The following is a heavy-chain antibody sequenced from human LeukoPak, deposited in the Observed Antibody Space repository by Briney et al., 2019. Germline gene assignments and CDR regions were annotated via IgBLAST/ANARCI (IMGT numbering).Heavy chain of an antibody. CDR1: GGSISSSSSY. D-gene: IGHD2-15*01. Sequence: SETRSLTCTVSGGSISSSSSYWDWIRQPPGKGLEWIGNIYYSGSTNYNASLKSRVTISVDTSKNQFSLKLSPVTAADTALYYCARRGGGSWYYFDYWGQGTLVTVSS. J-gene: IGHJ4*02. CDR3: ARRGGGSWYYFDY. V-gene: IGHV4-39*01. CDR2: IYYSGST.